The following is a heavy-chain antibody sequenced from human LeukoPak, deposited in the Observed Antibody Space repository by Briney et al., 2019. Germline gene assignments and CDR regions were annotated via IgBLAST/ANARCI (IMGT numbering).Heavy chain of an antibody. V-gene: IGHV4-39*01. CDR2: IYYSGST. D-gene: IGHD2-2*02. CDR3: ARLEGDCSSTSCYTGWFDP. J-gene: IGHJ5*02. CDR1: GGSISSSYY. Sequence: SETLSLTCTVSGGSISSSYYWGWIRQPPGKGLEWIGSIYYSGSTYYNPSLKSRVTISVDTSKNQFSLKLSSVTAADTAVYYCARLEGDCSSTSCYTGWFDPWGQGTLVTVSS.